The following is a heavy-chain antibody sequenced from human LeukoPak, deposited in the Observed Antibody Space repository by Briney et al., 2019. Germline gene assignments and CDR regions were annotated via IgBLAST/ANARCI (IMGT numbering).Heavy chain of an antibody. CDR2: IYTSGST. CDR3: ARLGIAAAGTKDAFDI. J-gene: IGHJ3*02. D-gene: IGHD6-13*01. CDR1: GASTTSGSYS. Sequence: PSKTRSSTCPAPGASTTSGSYSGSWIRHPAGKELEWIGRIYTSGSTNYNPSLKSRVTISVDTSKNQFSLKLSSVTAADTAVYYCARLGIAAAGTKDAFDIWGQGTMVTVSS. V-gene: IGHV4-61*02.